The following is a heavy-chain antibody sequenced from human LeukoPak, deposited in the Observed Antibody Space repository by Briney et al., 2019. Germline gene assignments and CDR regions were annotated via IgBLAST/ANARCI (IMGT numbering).Heavy chain of an antibody. CDR1: GASISSYY. J-gene: IGHJ1*01. CDR3: ARQEYYYDSSGYRAEYFQH. Sequence: SETLSLTCIVSGASISSYYCSWIRQPPGKGLEWNGYVYYSGSTNYNPSLKSRVTISVDTSKNQFSLKLSSVTAADTAAYYCARQEYYYDSSGYRAEYFQHWGQGTLVTVSS. D-gene: IGHD3-22*01. V-gene: IGHV4-59*08. CDR2: VYYSGST.